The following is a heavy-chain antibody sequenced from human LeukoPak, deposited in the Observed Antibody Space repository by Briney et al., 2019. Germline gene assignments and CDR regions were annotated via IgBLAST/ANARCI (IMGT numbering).Heavy chain of an antibody. CDR1: GFSFRTYA. D-gene: IGHD6-13*01. V-gene: IGHV3-23*01. J-gene: IGHJ3*02. CDR2: ISGSGGSI. Sequence: GGSLRLSCAASGFSFRTYAMSWVRQAPGKGLEWVSAISGSGGSIYYADSVKGRFTISRDNSQNTLYLQMNSLRAEDTAVYYCARHSGHSSTNDAFDIWGQGTMVIVSS. CDR3: ARHSGHSSTNDAFDI.